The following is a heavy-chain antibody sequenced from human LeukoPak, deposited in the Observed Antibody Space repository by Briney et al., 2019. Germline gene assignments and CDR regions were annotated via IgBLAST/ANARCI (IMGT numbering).Heavy chain of an antibody. CDR1: GFTFSGYA. CDR2: ISGSGGST. Sequence: QSGGSLRLSCAASGFTFSGYAMSWVRQAPGKGLEWVSAISGSGGSTYYADSVKGRFTISRDNSKNTLYLQMNSLRAEDTAVYYCAKVDSSGYYNFDYWGQGTLVTVSS. D-gene: IGHD3-22*01. J-gene: IGHJ4*02. V-gene: IGHV3-23*01. CDR3: AKVDSSGYYNFDY.